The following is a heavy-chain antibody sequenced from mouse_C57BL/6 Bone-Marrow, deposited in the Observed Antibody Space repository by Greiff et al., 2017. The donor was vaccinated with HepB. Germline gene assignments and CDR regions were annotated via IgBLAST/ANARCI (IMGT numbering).Heavy chain of an antibody. J-gene: IGHJ2*01. CDR1: GYAFSSSW. Sequence: QVQLQQSGPELVKPGASVKISCKASGYAFSSSWMNWVKQRPGKGLEWIGRIYPGDGDTNYNGKFKSKATLTVDKSSSTAYMQLSSLTSEDSAVYYCASHYYGSSYFDYWGQGTTLTVSS. CDR2: IYPGDGDT. V-gene: IGHV1-82*01. D-gene: IGHD1-1*01. CDR3: ASHYYGSSYFDY.